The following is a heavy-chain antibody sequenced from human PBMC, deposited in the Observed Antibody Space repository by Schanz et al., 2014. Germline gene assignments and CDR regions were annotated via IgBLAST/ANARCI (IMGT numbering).Heavy chain of an antibody. CDR3: ARDFDDRRGYGSGYCLGDCMDV. J-gene: IGHJ6*02. V-gene: IGHV3-33*01. D-gene: IGHD3-10*01. CDR2: IWSDGSTK. Sequence: QVPLVESGGGVVQFGRSLRLSCVASGFAFSVYGMHWVRQAPGKGPEWVAVIWSDGSTKYYADSVKGRFTISRDNAKNSLYLQMNSLRAEDTAVYYCARDFDDRRGYGSGYCLGDCMDVWGQGTTVTVSS. CDR1: GFAFSVYG.